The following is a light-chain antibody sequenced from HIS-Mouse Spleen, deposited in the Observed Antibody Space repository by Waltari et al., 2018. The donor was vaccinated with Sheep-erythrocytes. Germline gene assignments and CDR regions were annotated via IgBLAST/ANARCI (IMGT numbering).Light chain of an antibody. V-gene: IGLV3-10*01. CDR2: EDS. Sequence: SYELTQPPSVSVSPGQTARITCSGYALPKKYAYWYQQKSVQAPVLVIYEDSKRPSGIPERFSGSTSGTMATLTISGAQVEDEADYYCYSTDSSGNHWVFGGGTKLTVL. CDR1: ALPKKY. J-gene: IGLJ3*02. CDR3: YSTDSSGNHWV.